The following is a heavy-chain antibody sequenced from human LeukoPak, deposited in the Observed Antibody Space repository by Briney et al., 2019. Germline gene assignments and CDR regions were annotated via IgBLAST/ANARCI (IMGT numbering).Heavy chain of an antibody. CDR1: NGAISRGRYH. Sequence: SETLSLTCSVSNGAISRGRYHGSCIRQPAGKGLEWIGRVSTTEATNYNPSLKSRATISVDTSEEQFSLKLNSVTAADTAVYYCATLSYSDGSFLYWGQGVLVTVSS. CDR3: ATLSYSDGSFLY. V-gene: IGHV4-61*02. J-gene: IGHJ4*02. D-gene: IGHD3-10*01. CDR2: VSTTEAT.